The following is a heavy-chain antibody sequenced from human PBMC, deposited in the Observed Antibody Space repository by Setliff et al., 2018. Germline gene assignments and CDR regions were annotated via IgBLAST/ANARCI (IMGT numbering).Heavy chain of an antibody. Sequence: ASVKVSCKASGYTFTGSHIHWVRQAPGQGVEWMGWINPNSGGTNYAQQFQGRVTMTRDPSIGTAYMELSGLRSDDTAVYYCAAGPVGVQGGPFEFWGQGTLVTVSS. D-gene: IGHD3-10*02. V-gene: IGHV1-2*02. CDR1: GYTFTGSH. J-gene: IGHJ4*02. CDR2: INPNSGGT. CDR3: AAGPVGVQGGPFEF.